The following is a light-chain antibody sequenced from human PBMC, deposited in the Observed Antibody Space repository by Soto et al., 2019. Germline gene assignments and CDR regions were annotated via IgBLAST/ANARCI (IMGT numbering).Light chain of an antibody. J-gene: IGLJ1*01. V-gene: IGLV2-8*01. CDR2: EVN. Sequence: QSVLTQPPSASGSPGQSVAISCTGTSSDVGGYNYVSWYQQHPGKAPKLMIYEVNKRPSGVPDRFSGSKSGNTASLTVSGLQAEDEADYYCSSYTSDLTPYVFGTGTKVTVL. CDR1: SSDVGGYNY. CDR3: SSYTSDLTPYV.